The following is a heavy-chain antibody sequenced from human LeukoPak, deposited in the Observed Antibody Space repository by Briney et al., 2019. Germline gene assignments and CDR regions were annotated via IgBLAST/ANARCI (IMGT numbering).Heavy chain of an antibody. Sequence: GASVKVSCKASGYTFTSYYMHWVRQAPGQGLEWMGIISPSDGSTTYAQKFQGGVTMTRDASTSTVYMELSSLRSEDTALYYCGRGRRTTSHFDYWGQGTLVTVSS. CDR1: GYTFTSYY. CDR2: ISPSDGST. V-gene: IGHV1-46*03. D-gene: IGHD4-17*01. J-gene: IGHJ4*02. CDR3: GRGRRTTSHFDY.